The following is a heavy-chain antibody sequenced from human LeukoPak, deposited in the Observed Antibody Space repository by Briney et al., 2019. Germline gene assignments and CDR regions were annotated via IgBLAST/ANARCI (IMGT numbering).Heavy chain of an antibody. V-gene: IGHV1-46*01. CDR3: ARAGTSGYHLDY. J-gene: IGHJ4*02. Sequence: GASVKVSCKASGYTFTNYYMHWVRQAPGQGLEWMGLINPTGSSTNYAQKFRGRVTMTRDTSTTTVYMELSSLRSEDTAVYYCARAGTSGYHLDYWGQGTLVTVSS. CDR2: INPTGSST. D-gene: IGHD3-22*01. CDR1: GYTFTNYY.